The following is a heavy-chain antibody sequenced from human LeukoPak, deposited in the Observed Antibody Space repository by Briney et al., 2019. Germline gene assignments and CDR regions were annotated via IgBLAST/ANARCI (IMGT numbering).Heavy chain of an antibody. CDR2: IRSDGSNK. V-gene: IGHV3-30*02. D-gene: IGHD5-24*01. CDR1: GFSFSSYG. CDR3: ARGVEMATGGLDY. J-gene: IGHJ4*02. Sequence: GGSLRLSCAGSGFSFSSYGMHWVRQAPGKGLEWMAFIRSDGSNKYYADSVKGRFTISRDNSKNTLYLQMNSLRAEDTAVYYCARGVEMATGGLDYWGQGTLVTVSS.